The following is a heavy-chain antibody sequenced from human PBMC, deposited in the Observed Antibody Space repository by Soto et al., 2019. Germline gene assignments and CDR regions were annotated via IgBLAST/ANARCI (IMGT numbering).Heavy chain of an antibody. CDR1: GYSFTSYW. V-gene: IGHV5-51*01. Sequence: PGESLKISCKGSGYSFTSYWIGWVRQMPGKGLEWMGIIYPGDSDTRYSPSFQGQVTISADKSISTAYLQWSSLKASDTAMYYCARRDVAAAGGYGMDVWGQGTTVTVSS. D-gene: IGHD6-13*01. CDR3: ARRDVAAAGGYGMDV. J-gene: IGHJ6*02. CDR2: IYPGDSDT.